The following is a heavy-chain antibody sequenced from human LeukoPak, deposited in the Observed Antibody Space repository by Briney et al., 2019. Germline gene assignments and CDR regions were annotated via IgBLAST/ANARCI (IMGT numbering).Heavy chain of an antibody. CDR3: ARDGSTRYCSSTSGYKHYYYGMDV. V-gene: IGHV1-46*01. Sequence: GATVKVSCKASGYTFTSYYMHWVRQAPGQGLEWMGIINPSGGSTSYAQKFQGRVTMTRDTSTSTVYMELSSRRSEDTAVYYCARDGSTRYCSSTSGYKHYYYGMDVWGQGTTVTVSS. CDR1: GYTFTSYY. CDR2: INPSGGST. J-gene: IGHJ6*02. D-gene: IGHD2-2*02.